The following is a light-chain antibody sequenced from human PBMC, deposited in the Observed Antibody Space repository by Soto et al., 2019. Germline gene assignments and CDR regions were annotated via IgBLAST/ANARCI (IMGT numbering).Light chain of an antibody. CDR1: KLGSKY. V-gene: IGLV3-1*01. J-gene: IGLJ1*01. Sequence: SYELTQPPSVSVSPGQTAGITCSGAKLGSKYVSWYQQKPGQSPVLVIYQDNSRPSGIPERFSGSNSRNTATLTISGTQAMDEADYYCQAWDNSTPVFGTGTKLTVL. CDR2: QDN. CDR3: QAWDNSTPV.